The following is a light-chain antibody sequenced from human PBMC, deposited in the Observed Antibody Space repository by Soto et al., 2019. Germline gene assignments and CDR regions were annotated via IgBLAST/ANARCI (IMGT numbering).Light chain of an antibody. Sequence: EVVMTQSPATLSVSPGEGATLSCRASQSISSNLAWYQQKPGQAPRLVIFDASTRATGIPDRFTGRGSGTEFTLTISSLQSEDSAVYFCQQYNDWPPTTFGGGTKV. CDR1: QSISSN. J-gene: IGKJ4*01. CDR3: QQYNDWPPTT. V-gene: IGKV3-15*01. CDR2: DAS.